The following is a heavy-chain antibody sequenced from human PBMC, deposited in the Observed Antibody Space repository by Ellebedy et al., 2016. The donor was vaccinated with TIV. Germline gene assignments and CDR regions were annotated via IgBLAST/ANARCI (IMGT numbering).Heavy chain of an antibody. D-gene: IGHD3-10*01. CDR1: GFAFDQFG. V-gene: IGHV3-30*02. CDR3: AKSGNQFGSGDLNFHGFDV. J-gene: IGHJ6*02. Sequence: GESLKISCAASGFAFDQFGVHWVRQAPGKGLEWVAFIRYDGNKKDHTESVKGRFTISRDNSKNTIYLQMNSLRRDDTATYYCAKSGNQFGSGDLNFHGFDVWGQGTTVTVTS. CDR2: IRYDGNKK.